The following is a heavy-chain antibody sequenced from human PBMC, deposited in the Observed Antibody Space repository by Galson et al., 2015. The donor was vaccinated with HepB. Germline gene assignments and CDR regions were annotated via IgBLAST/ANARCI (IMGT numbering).Heavy chain of an antibody. CDR2: INPSGGGT. D-gene: IGHD2-8*02. CDR3: ARDWLSRGVGTSREHYFSGSYYYGMDV. Sequence: SVKVSCKASGYTFTSYYMHWVRQAPGQGLEWMGTINPSGGGTNYAQKFQGRATMTRDASASTVYVELTRLRSEDTAVYYCARDWLSRGVGTSREHYFSGSYYYGMDVWGQGTTVTVSS. J-gene: IGHJ6*02. V-gene: IGHV1-46*01. CDR1: GYTFTSYY.